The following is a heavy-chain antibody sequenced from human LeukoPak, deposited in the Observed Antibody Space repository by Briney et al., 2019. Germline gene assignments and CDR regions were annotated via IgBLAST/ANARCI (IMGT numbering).Heavy chain of an antibody. Sequence: GASVKVSCKASGYTFTGYHMHWVRQAPGQGLEWMGWINPNTGDTNYAQKFQGRVTMTRDTSISAAYMELSWLRSDDTAVYYCTRDPEMATILFGYWGQGTLVTVSS. J-gene: IGHJ4*02. D-gene: IGHD5-24*01. V-gene: IGHV1-2*02. CDR1: GYTFTGYH. CDR2: INPNTGDT. CDR3: TRDPEMATILFGY.